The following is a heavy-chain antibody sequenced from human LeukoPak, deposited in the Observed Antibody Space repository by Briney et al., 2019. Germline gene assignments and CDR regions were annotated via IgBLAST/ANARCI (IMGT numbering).Heavy chain of an antibody. CDR3: TTYNDFWSGYAAVDY. J-gene: IGHJ4*02. D-gene: IGHD3-3*01. CDR1: GFTFSNAW. V-gene: IGHV3-15*07. Sequence: GGSLRLSCAASGFTFSNAWMNWVRKAPGKGLEWVGRIKSKTDGGTTDYAAPVKGRFTISRDDSKNTLYLQMNSLKTEDTAVYYCTTYNDFWSGYAAVDYWGQGTLVTVSS. CDR2: IKSKTDGGTT.